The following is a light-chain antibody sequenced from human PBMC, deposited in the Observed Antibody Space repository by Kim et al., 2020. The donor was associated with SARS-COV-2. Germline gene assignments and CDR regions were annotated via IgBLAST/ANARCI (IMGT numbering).Light chain of an antibody. J-gene: IGLJ2*01. CDR1: SSDVGSYNL. CDR2: EVS. Sequence: QSALTQPASVSGSPGQSITISCTGTSSDVGSYNLVSWYQQHPGEAPKLMIYEVSKRPSGVSNRFSGSKSGNTASLTISGLQAEDEADYYCCSYAGSSTSVVFGGGTQLTVL. CDR3: CSYAGSSTSVV. V-gene: IGLV2-23*02.